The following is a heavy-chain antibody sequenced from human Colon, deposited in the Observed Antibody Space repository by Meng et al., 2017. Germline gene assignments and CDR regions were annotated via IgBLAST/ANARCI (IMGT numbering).Heavy chain of an antibody. J-gene: IGHJ5*02. CDR1: GYTFTGYY. CDR3: ARWSSSWYVNWFDP. V-gene: IGHV1-2*06. CDR2: INPNSGGT. Sequence: ASVKVSCRASGYTFTGYYMHWVRQAPGQGREWMGRINPNSGGTNYAQKFQGRVTMTRDTSISTADMELSRLRSDDTAVYYCARWSSSWYVNWFDPWGQGTRVTVSS. D-gene: IGHD6-13*01.